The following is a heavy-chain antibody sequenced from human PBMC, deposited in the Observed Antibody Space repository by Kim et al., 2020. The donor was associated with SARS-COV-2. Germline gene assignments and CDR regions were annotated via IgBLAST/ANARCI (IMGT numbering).Heavy chain of an antibody. CDR3: ATREYTTTWGLDY. J-gene: IGHJ4*02. V-gene: IGHV4-39*01. Sequence: YNPSLKSRVTISVDTSKNQFSLRLTSVTAADTAVYYCATREYTTTWGLDYWGQGTLVTVSS. D-gene: IGHD6-13*01.